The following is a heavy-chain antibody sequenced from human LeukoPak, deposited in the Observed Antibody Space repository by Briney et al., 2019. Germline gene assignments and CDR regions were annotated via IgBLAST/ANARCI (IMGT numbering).Heavy chain of an antibody. Sequence: PSQTLSLTCTVPGGSISSGGYSWSWIRQPPGKGLEWIGYIYHSGSTFYNPSLKSRVTISVDESKNQFSLDLSSVTAADTAVYYCAREFDTSAYPGFWGQGILVTVSS. CDR3: AREFDTSAYPGF. D-gene: IGHD3-22*01. CDR2: IYHSGST. CDR1: GGSISSGGYS. V-gene: IGHV4-30-2*01. J-gene: IGHJ4*02.